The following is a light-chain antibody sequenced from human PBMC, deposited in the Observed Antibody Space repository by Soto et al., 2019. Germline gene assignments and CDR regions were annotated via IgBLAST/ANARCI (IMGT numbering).Light chain of an antibody. V-gene: IGKV3-20*01. CDR1: QSINNVY. J-gene: IGKJ2*01. Sequence: DIVLTQSPDTLSLSPGERASLSCRASQSINNVYLGWYQQKRGQAPRLLIYGASSRATGIPDRFSGSGSGTDFNLTISRLEPEDFAVYYCRLYCSSPPMYTFGQGNKLEIK. CDR3: RLYCSSPPMYT. CDR2: GAS.